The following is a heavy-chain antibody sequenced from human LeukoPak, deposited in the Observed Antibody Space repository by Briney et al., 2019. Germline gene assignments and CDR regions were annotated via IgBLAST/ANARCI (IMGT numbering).Heavy chain of an antibody. CDR3: ARVGSSGWYVHPTLDY. D-gene: IGHD6-19*01. CDR1: GYTFSDYY. CDR2: INPRNGDT. V-gene: IGHV1-2*02. Sequence: GASVKVSCKASGYTFSDYYIHWVRQAPGQGLEWMAWINPRNGDTNHAQKFQGRVTMTRDTSISTAYMELTRLISDDTAVYYCARVGSSGWYVHPTLDYWGQGTLVTVSS. J-gene: IGHJ4*02.